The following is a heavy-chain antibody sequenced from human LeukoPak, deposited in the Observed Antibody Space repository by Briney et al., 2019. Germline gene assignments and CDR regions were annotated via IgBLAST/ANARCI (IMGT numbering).Heavy chain of an antibody. CDR1: GGAITNDGYY. J-gene: IGHJ4*02. V-gene: IGHV4-31*03. CDR3: ASMSRAIAARRGDY. CDR2: IYVTGST. D-gene: IGHD6-6*01. Sequence: KASQTLSLTCTVSGGAITNDGYYWTWIRQHPGKGLEWIAYIYVTGSTYYNPSLQSRVTMSLDTSKNQFSLELKSVTAADTAVYYCASMSRAIAARRGDYWGQGTLVTVSS.